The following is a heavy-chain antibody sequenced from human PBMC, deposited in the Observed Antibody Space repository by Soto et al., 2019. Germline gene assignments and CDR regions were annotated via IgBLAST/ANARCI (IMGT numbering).Heavy chain of an antibody. CDR3: ASGKMATTNDY. Sequence: SETLSLTYSVSGGSISSYYWSWIRQPPGKGLEWIGYIYYSGGTNYNPSLKSRVTISVDTSKNQFSLKLSSVTAADTAVYYCASGKMATTNDYWGQGTLVT. CDR2: IYYSGGT. CDR1: GGSISSYY. J-gene: IGHJ4*02. V-gene: IGHV4-59*01. D-gene: IGHD5-12*01.